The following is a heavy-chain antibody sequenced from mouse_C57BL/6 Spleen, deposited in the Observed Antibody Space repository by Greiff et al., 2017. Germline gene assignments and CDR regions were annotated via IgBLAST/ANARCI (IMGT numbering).Heavy chain of an antibody. J-gene: IGHJ4*01. CDR3: TGTYSNYPYYYAMDY. CDR1: GFTFSNYW. CDR2: IRLKSDNYAT. V-gene: IGHV6-3*01. Sequence: EVQRVESGGGLVQPGGSMKLSCVASGFTFSNYWMNWVRQSPEKGLEWVAQIRLKSDNYATHYAESVKGRFTISRDDSKSSVYLQMNNLRAEDTGIYYCTGTYSNYPYYYAMDYWGQGTSVTVSS. D-gene: IGHD2-5*01.